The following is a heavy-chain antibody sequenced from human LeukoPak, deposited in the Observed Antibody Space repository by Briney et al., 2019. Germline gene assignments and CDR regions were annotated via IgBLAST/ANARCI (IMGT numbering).Heavy chain of an antibody. D-gene: IGHD2-2*03. CDR1: GFTFSSYT. J-gene: IGHJ4*02. V-gene: IGHV3-21*01. CDR3: ARGPPMDY. Sequence: GSLRLSCAASGFTFSSYTMNWVRQAPGKGPEWVSYISSSSTYIYYADSVKGRFTISRDNAKNSLYLQMNSLRAEDTAVYYCARGPPMDYWGQGTLVTVSS. CDR2: ISSSSTYI.